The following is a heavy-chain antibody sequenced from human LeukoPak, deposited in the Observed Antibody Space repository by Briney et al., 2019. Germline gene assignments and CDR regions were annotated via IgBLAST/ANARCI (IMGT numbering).Heavy chain of an antibody. D-gene: IGHD6-13*01. CDR2: MNPNSGNT. Sequence: ASVKVFCKASGYTFTSYDINWVRQAPGQGLEWMGWMNPNSGNTGYAQKFQGRVTMTRNTSISTAYMELSSLRSEDTAVYYCARDGDSSSWRSIDYWGQGTLVTVSS. CDR1: GYTFTSYD. J-gene: IGHJ4*02. V-gene: IGHV1-8*01. CDR3: ARDGDSSSWRSIDY.